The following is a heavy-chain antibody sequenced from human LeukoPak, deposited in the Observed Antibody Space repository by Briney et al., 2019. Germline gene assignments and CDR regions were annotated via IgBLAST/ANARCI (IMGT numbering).Heavy chain of an antibody. J-gene: IGHJ4*02. Sequence: PSETLSLTCTVSGGSISTSSYYWSWIRQPPGKRPEWIGTIYYTGSTYYNPSLKSRVTISVDASKNQFSLILSSVTAADTAVYYCATLSGSGSRHFDYWGQGTLVTVSS. CDR1: GGSISTSSYY. D-gene: IGHD3-10*01. CDR3: ATLSGSGSRHFDY. V-gene: IGHV4-39*01. CDR2: IYYTGST.